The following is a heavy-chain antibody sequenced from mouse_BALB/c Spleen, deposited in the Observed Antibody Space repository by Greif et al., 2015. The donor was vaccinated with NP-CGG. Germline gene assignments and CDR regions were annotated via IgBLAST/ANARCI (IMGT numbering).Heavy chain of an antibody. CDR3: ARDYGSSYWYFDV. CDR2: ISNLAYSI. CDR1: GFTFSDYG. V-gene: IGHV5-15*02. D-gene: IGHD1-1*01. Sequence: EVMLVESGGGLVQPGGSRKLSCAASGFTFSDYGMAWVRQAPGKGPEWVAFISNLAYSIYYADTVTGRFTISRENAKNTLYLEMSSLRSEDTAMYYCARDYGSSYWYFDVWGRDHGHRLL. J-gene: IGHJ1*01.